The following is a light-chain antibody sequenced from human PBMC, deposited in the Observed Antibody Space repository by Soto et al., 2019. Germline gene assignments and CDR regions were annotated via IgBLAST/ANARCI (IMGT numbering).Light chain of an antibody. Sequence: DIQMTQSPSSVSASVGDRVTITCRASQGINNWLAWYQQKPGKAPKLLIYTTSSLQSGVPSRFSGSGSGTDFTLTISRLQPEDFATYYCQQANSFPLTFGGGNKVEIK. J-gene: IGKJ4*01. CDR1: QGINNW. V-gene: IGKV1D-12*01. CDR2: TTS. CDR3: QQANSFPLT.